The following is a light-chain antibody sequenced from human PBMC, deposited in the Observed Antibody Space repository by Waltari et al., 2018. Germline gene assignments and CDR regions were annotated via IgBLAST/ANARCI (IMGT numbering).Light chain of an antibody. V-gene: IGLV2-14*03. J-gene: IGLJ1*01. CDR2: GVS. CDR3: KSYTNSNTYV. CDR1: SSDVGAYNF. Sequence: QSALTQPASVSGSPVQSITISCAGTSSDVGAYNFVSWYQQHAGKAPKVMIYGVSNRPSGVSNRFSGSKSGNTASLTISGLQAEDEADYYCKSYTNSNTYVFGTGTKVTVL.